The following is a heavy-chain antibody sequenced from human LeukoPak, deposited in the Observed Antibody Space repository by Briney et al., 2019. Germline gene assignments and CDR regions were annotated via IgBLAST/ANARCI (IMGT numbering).Heavy chain of an antibody. D-gene: IGHD2-15*01. J-gene: IGHJ4*02. V-gene: IGHV5-51*01. CDR2: VYPSDSDT. Sequence: TGESLKISCKGSGFTFTSYWIGWVRQMPGEGLEWMGIVYPSDSDTRYSPSFRGQVTISADKSINTAYLQWSSLKASDIAMYYCTRYGGTSARFSDYWGQGTLVTVSS. CDR1: GFTFTSYW. CDR3: TRYGGTSARFSDY.